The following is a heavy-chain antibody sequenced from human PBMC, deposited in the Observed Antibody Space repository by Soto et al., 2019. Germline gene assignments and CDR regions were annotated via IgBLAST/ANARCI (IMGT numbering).Heavy chain of an antibody. J-gene: IGHJ3*02. CDR1: GYSISSSNW. CDR2: FYYSGST. Sequence: QVQLQESGPGLVKPSDTLSLTCAVSGYSISSSNWWGWIRQPPGKGLEWIGYFYYSGSTYYNPSLKSRVTMSVDTSKNQFSLKLSSVIAVDTAVYYCARVDRVVPDAFDIWGQGTMVTVSS. CDR3: ARVDRVVPDAFDI. D-gene: IGHD3-3*01. V-gene: IGHV4-28*01.